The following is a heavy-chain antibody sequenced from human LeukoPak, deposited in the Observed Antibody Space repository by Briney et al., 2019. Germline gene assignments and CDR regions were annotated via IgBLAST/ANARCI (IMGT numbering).Heavy chain of an antibody. CDR3: TRVSGGGSGSPFDY. D-gene: IGHD3-10*01. J-gene: IGHJ4*02. CDR1: GVSFTGYY. CDR2: INHSGST. Sequence: SETLSLTCAVYGVSFTGYYWTWIRQPPGKGLEWIGEINHSGSTNYNPSLKSRVTISVDTSKKQFFLRLSSVIAADTAVYYCTRVSGGGSGSPFDYWGQGTLVTVSS. V-gene: IGHV4-34*01.